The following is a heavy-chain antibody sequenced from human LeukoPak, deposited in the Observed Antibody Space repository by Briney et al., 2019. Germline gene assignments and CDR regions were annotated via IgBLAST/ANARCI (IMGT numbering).Heavy chain of an antibody. CDR2: INHSGST. CDR1: GGSFSGYY. CDR3: ARTPLTGTTKGYFDY. D-gene: IGHD1-7*01. V-gene: IGHV4-34*01. J-gene: IGHJ4*02. Sequence: PSETLSLTCAVYGGSFSGYYWSWIRQPPGKGLEWIGEINHSGSTNYNPSLKSRVTISVDTSKNQFSLKPSSVTAADTAVYYCARTPLTGTTKGYFDYWGQGTLVTVSS.